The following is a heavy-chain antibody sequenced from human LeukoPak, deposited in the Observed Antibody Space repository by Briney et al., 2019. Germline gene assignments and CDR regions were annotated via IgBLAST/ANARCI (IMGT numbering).Heavy chain of an antibody. D-gene: IGHD1-26*01. CDR1: GFTFSDYY. Sequence: GGSLRLSCAASGFTFSDYYMSWIRQAPGKGLEWVSFISGSDNTIYYADSVKGRFTISRDNAKNSLYPQMNSLRAEDTAVYYCARDWSGSYYFWGQGTLVTVSS. J-gene: IGHJ4*02. CDR3: ARDWSGSYYF. CDR2: ISGSDNTI. V-gene: IGHV3-11*04.